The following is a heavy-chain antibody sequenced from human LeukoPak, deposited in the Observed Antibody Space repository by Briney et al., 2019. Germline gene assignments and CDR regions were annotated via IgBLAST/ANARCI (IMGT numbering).Heavy chain of an antibody. J-gene: IGHJ3*02. CDR2: INPGGDNT. Sequence: ASVKVSCKASGYTFTKSYIHWVRQAPGQRLEWMGLINPGGDNTKYAQNFQGRVTMTSDTSARTVYMELSSLRSEDTAIYYCARISDGYNDAYDIWGQGTVVTVPS. V-gene: IGHV1-46*01. D-gene: IGHD5-24*01. CDR1: GYTFTKSY. CDR3: ARISDGYNDAYDI.